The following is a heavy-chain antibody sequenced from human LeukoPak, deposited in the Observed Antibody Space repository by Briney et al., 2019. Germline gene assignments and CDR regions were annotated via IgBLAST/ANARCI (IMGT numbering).Heavy chain of an antibody. J-gene: IGHJ4*02. CDR1: GGSISSGYY. V-gene: IGHV4-38-2*02. CDR2: IYHSGST. D-gene: IGHD2-21*02. CDR3: GRVVVTPLSFDY. Sequence: SETLSLTCTVSGGSISSGYYWGWIRQPPGKGLEWIGSIYHSGSTYYNPSLKSRVTISVDTSKNQFSLKLSSVTAADTAVYYCGRVVVTPLSFDYWGQGTLVTVSS.